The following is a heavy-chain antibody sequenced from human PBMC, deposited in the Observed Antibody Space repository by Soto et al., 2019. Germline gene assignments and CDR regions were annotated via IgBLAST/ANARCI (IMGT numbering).Heavy chain of an antibody. CDR1: GFTFSSYG. V-gene: IGHV3-30*18. CDR3: AKDLSTNDDRYCSGGSCYSAQDY. D-gene: IGHD2-15*01. Sequence: GGSLRLSCAASGFTFSSYGMHWVRQAPGKGLEWVAVISYDGRDKYYADSLKGRFTISGDNSKNTLYLLMNSLRAEDTAVYYCAKDLSTNDDRYCSGGSCYSAQDYWGQGTLVTVSS. CDR2: ISYDGRDK. J-gene: IGHJ4*02.